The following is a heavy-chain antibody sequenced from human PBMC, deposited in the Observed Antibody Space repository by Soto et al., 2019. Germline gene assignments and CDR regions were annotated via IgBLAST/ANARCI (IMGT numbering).Heavy chain of an antibody. D-gene: IGHD2-8*01. CDR3: ARQPCSSGVCYGMDG. CDR1: GYRFASYL. J-gene: IGHJ6*02. CDR2: IHPGDSDS. Sequence: GESLKISCQCSGYRFASYLIVLVRPLPGKGLEWMGIIHPGDSDSRYNSSFRGHVTMSVDKSISTAYLQWSSLKASDTAMYYCARQPCSSGVCYGMDGWGQGNTVTVSS. V-gene: IGHV5-51*01.